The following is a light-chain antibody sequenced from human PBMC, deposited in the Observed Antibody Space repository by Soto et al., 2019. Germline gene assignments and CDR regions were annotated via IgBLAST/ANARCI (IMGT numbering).Light chain of an antibody. CDR2: SNT. CDR1: SSNIGAGYD. Sequence: QSVLTQPPSASGTLGQRVTISCTGSSSNIGAGYDVQWYQQLPGTAPKLLIHSNTNRPSGVPDRFSASKSGTSASLAITGLQAGDEADYYCQSYDRSLSGVIFGGGTKLTVL. CDR3: QSYDRSLSGVI. V-gene: IGLV1-40*01. J-gene: IGLJ2*01.